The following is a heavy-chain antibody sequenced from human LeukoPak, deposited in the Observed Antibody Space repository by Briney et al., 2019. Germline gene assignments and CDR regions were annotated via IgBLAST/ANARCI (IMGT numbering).Heavy chain of an antibody. D-gene: IGHD6-6*01. J-gene: IGHJ4*02. CDR2: IYHSGST. Sequence: SETLSLTCTVSGYSISSGYYWGWIRQPPGKGLEWIGSIYHSGSTYYNPSLKSRVTISVDTSKNQFSLKLSSVTAADTAVYYCARESGYSSPSFDYWGQGTLVTISS. CDR3: ARESGYSSPSFDY. V-gene: IGHV4-38-2*02. CDR1: GYSISSGYY.